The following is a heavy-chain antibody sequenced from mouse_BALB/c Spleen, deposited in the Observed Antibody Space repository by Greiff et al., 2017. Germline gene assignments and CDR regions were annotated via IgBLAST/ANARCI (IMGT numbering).Heavy chain of an antibody. D-gene: IGHD2-2*01. CDR2: IYPGDGDT. CDR1: GYAFSSYW. CDR3: ARWGYGYDGGFAY. Sequence: QVHVKQSGAELVRPGSSVKISCKASGYAFSSYWMNWVKQRPGQGLEWIGQIYPGDGDTNYNGKFKGKATLTADKSSSTAYMQLSSLTSEDSAVYFCARWGYGYDGGFAYWGQGTLVTVSA. J-gene: IGHJ3*01. V-gene: IGHV1-80*01.